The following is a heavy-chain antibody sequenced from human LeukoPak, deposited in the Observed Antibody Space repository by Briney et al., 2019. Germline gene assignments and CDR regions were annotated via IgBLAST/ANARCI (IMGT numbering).Heavy chain of an antibody. CDR3: ARVEGIVGATGY. Sequence: GGSLRLSCAASGFTFSSYSMNWVRQAPGKGLEWVSSISSSSSYIYYADSVKGRFTISRDNAKNSLSLQMNSLRAEDTAVYYCARVEGIVGATGYWGQGTLVTVSS. CDR2: ISSSSSYI. D-gene: IGHD1-26*01. CDR1: GFTFSSYS. V-gene: IGHV3-21*01. J-gene: IGHJ4*02.